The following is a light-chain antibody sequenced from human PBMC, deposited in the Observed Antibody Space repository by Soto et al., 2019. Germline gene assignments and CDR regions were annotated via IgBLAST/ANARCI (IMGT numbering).Light chain of an antibody. V-gene: IGLV2-14*03. CDR1: SSDVGGYKY. CDR3: SSYTISSTLV. J-gene: IGLJ2*01. CDR2: DVS. Sequence: QSVLTQPASVSGSPGQSITISCTGTSSDVGGYKYVSWYQQHPGKAPKLMIYDVSNRPSGVSNRFSGSKSGNTASLTISGLQAEDEADYYCSSYTISSTLVFGAGTKLTVL.